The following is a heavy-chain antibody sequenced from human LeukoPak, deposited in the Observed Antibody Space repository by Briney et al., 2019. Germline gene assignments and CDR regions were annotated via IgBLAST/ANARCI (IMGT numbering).Heavy chain of an antibody. V-gene: IGHV4-61*02. CDR3: ARIKYSGPVDY. Sequence: SETLSLTCTVSGGSISSGSYYWSWIRQPAGTGLEWIGRIYTSGSTNYNPSLKSRVTISVDTSKNQFSLKLSSVTAADTAVYFCARIKYSGPVDYWGQGTLVTVSS. D-gene: IGHD1-26*01. CDR2: IYTSGST. J-gene: IGHJ4*02. CDR1: GGSISSGSYY.